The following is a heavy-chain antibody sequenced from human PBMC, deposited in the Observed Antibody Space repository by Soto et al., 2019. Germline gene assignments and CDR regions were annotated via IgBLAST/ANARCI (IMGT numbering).Heavy chain of an antibody. J-gene: IGHJ5*02. CDR1: GGSISSYY. Sequence: PSETLSLTCTVSGGSISSYYWSWIRQPAGKGLEWIGRIYTSGSTNYNPSLKSRVTMSVDTSKNQFSLKLSSVTAADTAAHYCATGARLVRGDLWFVPLGQGTLVTVSS. CDR3: ATGARLVRGDLWFVP. V-gene: IGHV4-4*07. CDR2: IYTSGST. D-gene: IGHD3-10*01.